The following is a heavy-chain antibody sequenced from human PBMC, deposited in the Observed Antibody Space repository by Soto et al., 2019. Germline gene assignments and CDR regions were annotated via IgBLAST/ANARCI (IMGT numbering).Heavy chain of an antibody. J-gene: IGHJ6*03. CDR3: VRIMGERGVVTYYYYIDV. CDR1: GGSISSYY. CDR2: IYYSGST. V-gene: IGHV4-59*01. Sequence: SETLSLTCTVSGGSISSYYWSWIRQPPGKGIERIGYIYYSGSTNYNPSLKSRVSISVDTANNLLPLKLGSVTAADTAVYYCVRIMGERGVVTYYYYIDVCGKGTTVSVSS. D-gene: IGHD3-3*01.